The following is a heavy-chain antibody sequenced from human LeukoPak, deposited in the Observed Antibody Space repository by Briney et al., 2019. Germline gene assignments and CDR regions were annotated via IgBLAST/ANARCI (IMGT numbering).Heavy chain of an antibody. CDR2: IIPIFGTA. J-gene: IGHJ4*02. CDR3: ARRAGATTGGSYYFDY. Sequence: GASVKVSCKASGYTFTSYGISWVRQAPGQGLEWMGGIIPIFGTANYAQKFQGRVTITADKSTSTAYMELSSLRSEDTAVYYCARRAGATTGGSYYFDYWGQGTLVTVSS. V-gene: IGHV1-69*06. D-gene: IGHD1-26*01. CDR1: GYTFTSYG.